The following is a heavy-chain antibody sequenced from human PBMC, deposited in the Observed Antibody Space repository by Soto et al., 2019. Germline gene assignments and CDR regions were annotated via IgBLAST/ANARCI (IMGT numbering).Heavy chain of an antibody. V-gene: IGHV1-2*04. CDR1: GYTFTGYY. Sequence: ASVKVSCKASGYTFTGYYMHWVRQAPGQGLEWMGWINPNSGGTNYAQKFQGWVTMTRDTSISTAYMELSRLSSDDTAVYYCARAAVAATRSFDFCDQGPMVTGS. CDR2: INPNSGGT. D-gene: IGHD1-26*01. CDR3: ARAAVAATRSFDF. J-gene: IGHJ3*01.